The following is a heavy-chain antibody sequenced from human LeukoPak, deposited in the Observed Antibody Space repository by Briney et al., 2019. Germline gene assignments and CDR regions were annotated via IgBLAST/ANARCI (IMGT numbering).Heavy chain of an antibody. CDR3: ARAPGGLEGATYFDY. Sequence: SVTVSCKASGGTFSSYAISWVRQAPGQGLEWMGGIIPIFGTANYAQKFQGRVTITADESTSTAYMELSSLRSEDTAVYYCARAPGGLEGATYFDYWGQGTLVTVSS. CDR2: IIPIFGTA. V-gene: IGHV1-69*13. D-gene: IGHD1-26*01. CDR1: GGTFSSYA. J-gene: IGHJ4*02.